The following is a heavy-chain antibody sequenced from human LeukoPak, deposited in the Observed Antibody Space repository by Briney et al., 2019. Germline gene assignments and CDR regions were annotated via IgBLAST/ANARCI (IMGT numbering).Heavy chain of an antibody. CDR3: AREGEDSEDTDWFDP. CDR1: GYTFTGYY. J-gene: IGHJ5*02. D-gene: IGHD2-15*01. Sequence: ASVKVSCKASGYTFTGYYMHWVRQAPGQGLGWMGWINPNSGGTNYAQKFQGRVAMTRDTSISTAYMELSSLRSDDTAVYYCAREGEDSEDTDWFDPWGQGTLVTVSS. CDR2: INPNSGGT. V-gene: IGHV1-2*02.